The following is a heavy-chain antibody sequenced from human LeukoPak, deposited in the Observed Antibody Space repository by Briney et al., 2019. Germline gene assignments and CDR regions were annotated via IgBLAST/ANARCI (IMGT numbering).Heavy chain of an antibody. V-gene: IGHV3-11*04. CDR3: APFYYDSRGYSN. D-gene: IGHD3-22*01. CDR2: ISSSGSTK. Sequence: GGSLRLSCAASGFTFSDYYMSWIRQAPGKGVEWVSYISSSGSTKYYGDSVKGRFTISRDNAKNSLYLQMHSLRAEDTAVYYCAPFYYDSRGYSNWGQGTLVTVSS. CDR1: GFTFSDYY. J-gene: IGHJ4*02.